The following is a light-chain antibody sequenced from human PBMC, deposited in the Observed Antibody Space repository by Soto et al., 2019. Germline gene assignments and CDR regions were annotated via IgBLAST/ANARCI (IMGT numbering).Light chain of an antibody. J-gene: IGKJ1*01. CDR1: HSLLHSDGKTF. Sequence: EILITQTPLSLSVTPGPPESLSCKSSHSLLHSDGKTFLYWFLQKPGQPPQLLVYEVSKRFSGVPDRFSGSGSGTDFTLKISRVEAEDVGVYYCMQTTQLPWTFGQGTKVDIK. V-gene: IGKV2D-29*01. CDR3: MQTTQLPWT. CDR2: EVS.